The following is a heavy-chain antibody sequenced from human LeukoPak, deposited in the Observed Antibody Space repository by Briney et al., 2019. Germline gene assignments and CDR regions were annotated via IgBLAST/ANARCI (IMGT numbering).Heavy chain of an antibody. V-gene: IGHV3-74*01. D-gene: IGHD1-26*01. CDR3: ARDLSSGSYRSFDY. CDR2: ISTDAGSTT. CDR1: GFTFRTYW. J-gene: IGHJ4*02. Sequence: GGSLRLSCAASGFTFRTYWMHWVRQAPGEGLVWVSRISTDAGSTTGYADSVKGRFTISRDNAKNTLYLQMNSLRAEDTAVYYCARDLSSGSYRSFDYWGQGTLVTVAS.